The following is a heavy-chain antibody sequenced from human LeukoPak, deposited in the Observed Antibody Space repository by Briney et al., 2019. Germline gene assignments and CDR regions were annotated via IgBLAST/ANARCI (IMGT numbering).Heavy chain of an antibody. J-gene: IGHJ6*04. V-gene: IGHV3-30*04. CDR2: ISYDGSNK. CDR1: GFTFSSYA. Sequence: GGSLRLSCAASGFTFSSYAMHWVRQAPGKGLEWVAVISYDGSNKYYAGSVKGRFTISRDNSKNTLYLQMNSLRAEDTAVYYCAKDNSSGWYGYYYYGMDVWGKGTTVTVSS. CDR3: AKDNSSGWYGYYYYGMDV. D-gene: IGHD6-19*01.